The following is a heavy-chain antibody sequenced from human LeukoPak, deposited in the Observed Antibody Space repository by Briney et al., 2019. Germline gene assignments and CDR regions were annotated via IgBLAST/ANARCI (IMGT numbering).Heavy chain of an antibody. CDR1: GFTFSTFH. CDR3: AKSPYVGDHGGPSA. J-gene: IGHJ5*02. V-gene: IGHV3-23*01. CDR2: ISGGGGNT. D-gene: IGHD3-10*01. Sequence: PGGSLRLSCTASGFTFSTFHMPWVRQAPGKGLEWVSAISGGGGNTYYADSVKGRFSISRDDSKNTVFLQMNGLRAEDTAAYYCAKSPYVGDHGGPSAWGQGTLVTVSS.